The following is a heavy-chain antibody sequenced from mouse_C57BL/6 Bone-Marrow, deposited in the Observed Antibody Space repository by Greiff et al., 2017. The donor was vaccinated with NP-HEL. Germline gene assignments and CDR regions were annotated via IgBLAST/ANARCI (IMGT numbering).Heavy chain of an antibody. Sequence: EVQLQQSGPELVKPGASVKMSCKASGYTFTDYNMHWVKQSHGKSLEWIGYINPNNGGTSYNQKFKGKATLTVNKSSSTAYMELRSLTSEDSAVYYCARCGIYYYGSSYYFDYWGQGTTLTVSS. D-gene: IGHD1-1*01. V-gene: IGHV1-22*01. J-gene: IGHJ2*01. CDR1: GYTFTDYN. CDR2: INPNNGGT. CDR3: ARCGIYYYGSSYYFDY.